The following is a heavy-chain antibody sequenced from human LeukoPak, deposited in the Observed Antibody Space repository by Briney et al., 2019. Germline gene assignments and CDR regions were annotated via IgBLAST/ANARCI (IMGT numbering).Heavy chain of an antibody. Sequence: RASLRLSCAASGFTISNYAMSWVGQARGKGLEWVSTISGSGGNTYYADSVKGRFTISRDSSKNTLYLQMNSLRAEDTAVYYCAKNRQQLDYWGQGSLVTVSS. J-gene: IGHJ4*02. CDR2: ISGSGGNT. D-gene: IGHD6-13*01. CDR3: AKNRQQLDY. V-gene: IGHV3-23*01. CDR1: GFTISNYA.